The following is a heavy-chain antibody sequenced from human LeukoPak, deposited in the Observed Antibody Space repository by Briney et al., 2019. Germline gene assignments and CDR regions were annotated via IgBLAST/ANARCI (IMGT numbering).Heavy chain of an antibody. CDR3: ARHSSGWYGLDY. CDR2: INWNGGST. CDR1: GFTFDDYG. J-gene: IGHJ4*02. V-gene: IGHV3-20*04. D-gene: IGHD6-19*01. Sequence: GGSLRLSCAASGFTFDDYGMSWVRQAPGKGLEWVSGINWNGGSTGYADSVKGRFTISRDNAKNSLYLQMNSLRAEDTAVYYCARHSSGWYGLDYWGQGTLVTVSS.